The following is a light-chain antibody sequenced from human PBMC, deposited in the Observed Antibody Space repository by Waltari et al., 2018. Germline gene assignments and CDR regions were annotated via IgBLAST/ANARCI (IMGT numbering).Light chain of an antibody. J-gene: IGKJ4*01. CDR1: QSVLSTSNNKNF. Sequence: DIVLTQSPDSLAVSLGERATIHCKSSQSVLSTSNNKNFLAWYQPKPGQPPKLLVSWASTRESGVPDRFSASGSGTDFTLAISSLQAEDVAVYYCQQYYGAPLTFGGGTKVEI. CDR2: WAS. CDR3: QQYYGAPLT. V-gene: IGKV4-1*01.